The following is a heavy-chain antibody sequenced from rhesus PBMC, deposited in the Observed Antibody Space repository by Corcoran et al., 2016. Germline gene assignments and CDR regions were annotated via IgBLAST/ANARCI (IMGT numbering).Heavy chain of an antibody. V-gene: IGHV4S10*01. D-gene: IGHD1-44*01. CDR3: ARDRLTTDY. CDR2: IYGRSTST. Sequence: QVQLQESGPGVVKPSETLSLTCAVSGGSISDSYRWNSIRPPPGKGLEWFGYIYGRSTSTNYTPSLNSRVTISKDTSKNQFALKLSSVTAADTAVYYCARDRLTTDYWGQGVLVTVSS. CDR1: GGSISDSYR. J-gene: IGHJ4*01.